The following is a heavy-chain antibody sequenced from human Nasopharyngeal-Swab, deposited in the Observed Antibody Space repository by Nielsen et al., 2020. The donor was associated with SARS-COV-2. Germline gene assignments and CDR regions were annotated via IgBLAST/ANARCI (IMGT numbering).Heavy chain of an antibody. J-gene: IGHJ4*02. CDR2: INGDGSTT. CDR1: GFSFSNYW. CDR3: TRAGYSGSYGGFDS. D-gene: IGHD1-26*01. V-gene: IGHV3-74*01. Sequence: GESLKISCAASGFSFSNYWMHWVRQAPGKGLVWVSRINGDGSTTSYADSVKGRFTIFRDNAKNMVFLQMNSLTAEDTAIYYCTRAGYSGSYGGFDSWGQGTLVSVSS.